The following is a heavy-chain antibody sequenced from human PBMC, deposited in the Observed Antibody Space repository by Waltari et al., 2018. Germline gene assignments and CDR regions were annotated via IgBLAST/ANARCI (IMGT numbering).Heavy chain of an antibody. CDR1: GFTFSNYW. CDR3: SVSLNH. Sequence: EVQLVESGGGLVEPGGSLSLSCAASGFTFSNYWMDWVRQAPGKGLEWVANIKQDGSESHYVDSVKGRFTISRDNAQKLLYLQINSLRDEDTAVYYCSVSLNHWGQGTLVTVSS. CDR2: IKQDGSES. V-gene: IGHV3-7*01. J-gene: IGHJ5*02.